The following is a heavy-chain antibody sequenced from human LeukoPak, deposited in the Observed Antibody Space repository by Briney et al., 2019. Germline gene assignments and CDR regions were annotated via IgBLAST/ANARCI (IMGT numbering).Heavy chain of an antibody. CDR2: ISAYNGNA. D-gene: IGHD3-9*01. CDR3: ARVGRFDWLPDY. J-gene: IGHJ4*02. V-gene: IGHV1-18*01. CDR1: GYTFTSYG. Sequence: AAVKVSCKASGYTFTSYGISWVRQAPGQGLEWMGWISAYNGNANYAQKLQGRVTMTTDTSTSTAYMELRSLRSDDTAVYYCARVGRFDWLPDYWGQGTLVTVSS.